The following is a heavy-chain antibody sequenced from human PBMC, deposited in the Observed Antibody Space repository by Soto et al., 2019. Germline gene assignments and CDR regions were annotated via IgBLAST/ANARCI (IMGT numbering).Heavy chain of an antibody. Sequence: GASVKVSCKASGYPFTSYGISWVRQAPGQGLEWMGWISAYNGNTNYAQKLQGRVTMTTDTSTSTAYMELRSLRSDDTAVYYCARETYYYDSSGYYGAFDIWGQGTMVTVSS. CDR1: GYPFTSYG. J-gene: IGHJ3*02. V-gene: IGHV1-18*01. D-gene: IGHD3-22*01. CDR2: ISAYNGNT. CDR3: ARETYYYDSSGYYGAFDI.